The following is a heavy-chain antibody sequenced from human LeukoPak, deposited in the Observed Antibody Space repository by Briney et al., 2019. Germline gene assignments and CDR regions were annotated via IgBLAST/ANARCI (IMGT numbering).Heavy chain of an antibody. CDR3: ARKAITVTTFDY. Sequence: GRSLRLSCAASGFTFNTYGMHWVRQAPGKGLEWVSFISRDGGTIDYADSVKGRFTISRDNAKNSLYLQMSRLRGEDTAVYYCARKAITVTTFDYWGQGTLVTVSS. D-gene: IGHD4-17*01. J-gene: IGHJ4*02. CDR2: ISRDGGTI. V-gene: IGHV3-48*04. CDR1: GFTFNTYG.